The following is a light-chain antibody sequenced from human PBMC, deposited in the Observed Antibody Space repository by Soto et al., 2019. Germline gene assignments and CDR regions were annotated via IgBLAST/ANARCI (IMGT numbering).Light chain of an antibody. Sequence: QSVLTQPPSVSGAPGQRVTISCTGSSDDIGAGYDVHWYQQLPGTAPKLLIYGNSNRPSGVPDRFSGSKSGTSASLAITGLQAEDEADYYCQSYDSSLSALFGGGTKLTAL. CDR3: QSYDSSLSAL. J-gene: IGLJ3*02. CDR2: GNS. V-gene: IGLV1-40*01. CDR1: SDDIGAGYD.